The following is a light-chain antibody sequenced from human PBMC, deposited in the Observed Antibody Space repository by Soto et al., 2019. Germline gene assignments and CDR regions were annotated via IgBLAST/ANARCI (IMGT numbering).Light chain of an antibody. V-gene: IGLV1-40*01. CDR2: DNN. J-gene: IGLJ1*01. Sequence: QSVLTQRPAVSGAPGQRVTISCTGSSSNIGAGYNVHWYQQVPGTAPKLLIFDNNNRPSGVPDRFSGSKSGTSASLAITGLQAEDEADYYCQSYDSSVTGYVFGTGTKVTVL. CDR1: SSNIGAGYN. CDR3: QSYDSSVTGYV.